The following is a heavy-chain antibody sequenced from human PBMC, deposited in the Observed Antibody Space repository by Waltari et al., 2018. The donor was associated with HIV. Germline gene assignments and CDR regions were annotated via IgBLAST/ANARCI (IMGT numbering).Heavy chain of an antibody. CDR2: VNPNGGGT. Sequence: VHLLQSGAEMKKPGAPVTVSCTTSGYTFTNFYLPWVRQAPGQGLVWVGMVNPNGGGTLYSEAFPSRLTLTADTSTNTAYLHLTDLTSEDAATYFCGRGTTDYINYWGQGSLVTVSS. CDR3: GRGTTDYINY. D-gene: IGHD4-4*01. J-gene: IGHJ4*02. CDR1: GYTFTNFY. V-gene: IGHV1-46*03.